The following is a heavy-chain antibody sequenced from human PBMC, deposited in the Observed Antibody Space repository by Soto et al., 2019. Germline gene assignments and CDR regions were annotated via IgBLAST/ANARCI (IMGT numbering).Heavy chain of an antibody. D-gene: IGHD1-26*01. CDR3: AKDVEGGSLFRGAFDY. V-gene: IGHV3-23*01. CDR1: RFTFTSYA. CDR2: ISASGGAT. J-gene: IGHJ4*02. Sequence: GSLRLSCVASRFTFTSYAMSWVRQAPGKGLEWVAAISASGGATIHADSVKGRLTISRDNSKNTLYLQMNSLRAEDTAVYYCAKDVEGGSLFRGAFDYWGQGTQVTVSS.